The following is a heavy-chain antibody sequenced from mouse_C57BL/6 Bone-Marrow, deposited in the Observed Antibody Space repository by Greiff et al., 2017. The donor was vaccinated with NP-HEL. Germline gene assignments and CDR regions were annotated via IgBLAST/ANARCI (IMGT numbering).Heavy chain of an antibody. V-gene: IGHV3-6*01. Sequence: EVQLQESEPGLVKPSQSLSLTCSVTGYSITSGYYWNWIRQFPGNKLEWMGYISYDGSNNYNPSLKNRISITRDTSKNQFFLKLNSVTTEDTATYYCARDRNWDPYAMDYWGQGTSVTVSS. CDR1: GYSITSGYY. CDR3: ARDRNWDPYAMDY. D-gene: IGHD4-1*01. CDR2: ISYDGSN. J-gene: IGHJ4*01.